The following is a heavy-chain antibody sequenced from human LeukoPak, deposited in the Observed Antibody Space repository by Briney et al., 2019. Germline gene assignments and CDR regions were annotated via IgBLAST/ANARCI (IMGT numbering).Heavy chain of an antibody. CDR3: ARRYYYESSLDY. D-gene: IGHD3-22*01. CDR2: VYYTGST. Sequence: PSETLSLTCTVSGASIYTSSSYWGWIRQPPGKRLEWIASVYYTGSTYYSPSLKSRATISVDTSKNQFSLKLRSVTAEDTAVYYCARRYYYESSLDYWGQGTLVTVSS. V-gene: IGHV4-39*01. J-gene: IGHJ4*02. CDR1: GASIYTSSSY.